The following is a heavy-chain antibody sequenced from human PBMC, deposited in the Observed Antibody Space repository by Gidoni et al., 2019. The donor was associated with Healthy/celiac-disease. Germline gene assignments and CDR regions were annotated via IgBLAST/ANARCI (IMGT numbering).Heavy chain of an antibody. CDR2: ISAYNGNT. J-gene: IGHJ6*02. CDR1: GYTFTSYG. D-gene: IGHD2-15*01. Sequence: QVQLVQSGAEVKKPGASVKVSCTASGYTFTSYGISWVRQAPGQGLEWMGWISAYNGNTNYAQKLQGRVTMTTDTSTSTAYMELRSLRSDDTAVYYCARGSCSGGSCYLSYYYYGMDVWGQGTTVTVSS. CDR3: ARGSCSGGSCYLSYYYYGMDV. V-gene: IGHV1-18*01.